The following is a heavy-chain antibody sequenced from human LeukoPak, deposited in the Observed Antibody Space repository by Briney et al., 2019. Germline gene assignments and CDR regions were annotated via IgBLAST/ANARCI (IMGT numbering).Heavy chain of an antibody. CDR1: GFTFSSFE. Sequence: PGGSLRLSCAASGFTFSSFEMNWVRQAPGKGLEWLSYISSSGTTIYYADSLQGRFTVSRDNAKNSLYLQMNSLRAEGTAVYYCARAPVPGWSGCSSHDYWGQGTLVTVSS. CDR3: ARAPVPGWSGCSSHDY. CDR2: ISSSGTTI. J-gene: IGHJ4*02. V-gene: IGHV3-48*03. D-gene: IGHD3-3*01.